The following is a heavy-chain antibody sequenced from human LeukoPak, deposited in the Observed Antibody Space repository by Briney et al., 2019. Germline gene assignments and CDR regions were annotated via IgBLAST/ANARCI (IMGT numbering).Heavy chain of an antibody. CDR2: IWYDGNNK. J-gene: IGHJ3*02. CDR1: GFTVSSNY. CDR3: ARVRAAITVDAFDI. Sequence: GGSLRLSCAASGFTVSSNYMSWVRQAPGKGLEWVAVIWYDGNNKYYADSVKGRFTISRDNSKNTLYLQMNSLRAEDTAVYYCARVRAAITVDAFDIWGQGTMVTVSS. D-gene: IGHD6-13*01. V-gene: IGHV3-33*08.